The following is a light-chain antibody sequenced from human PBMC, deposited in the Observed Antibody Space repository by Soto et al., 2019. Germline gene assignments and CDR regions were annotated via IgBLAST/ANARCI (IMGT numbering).Light chain of an antibody. V-gene: IGLV2-14*01. CDR3: SSYTSTSTYV. CDR1: SSDVGGYNY. Sequence: QSALTQPPSVSGSPGQSITISCTGNSSDVGGYNYVSWYQQYPGKAPKLMIYHVSNRPSGVSNRFSGSKSGNSASLTISGLQPEDEADYYCSSYTSTSTYVFGTGTKVTVL. CDR2: HVS. J-gene: IGLJ1*01.